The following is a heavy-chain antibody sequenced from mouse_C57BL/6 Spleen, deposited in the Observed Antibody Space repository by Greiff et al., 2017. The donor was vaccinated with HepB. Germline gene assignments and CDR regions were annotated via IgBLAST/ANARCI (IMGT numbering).Heavy chain of an antibody. J-gene: IGHJ3*01. Sequence: QVQLKESGAELVKPGASVKISCKASGYAFSSYWMNWVKQRPGKGLEWIGQIYPGDGDTNYNGKFKGKATLTADKSSSTAYMQLSSLTSEDSAVYFCARGAYYSNYWFAYWGQGTLVTVSA. V-gene: IGHV1-80*01. CDR1: GYAFSSYW. CDR2: IYPGDGDT. D-gene: IGHD2-5*01. CDR3: ARGAYYSNYWFAY.